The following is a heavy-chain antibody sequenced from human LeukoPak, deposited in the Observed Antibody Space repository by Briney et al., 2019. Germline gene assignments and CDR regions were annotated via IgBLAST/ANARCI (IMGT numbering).Heavy chain of an antibody. CDR3: AVGIAAGTTEGDFDY. CDR2: IIPIFGTA. J-gene: IGHJ4*02. D-gene: IGHD6-13*01. CDR1: GGTFSSYA. Sequence: SVKVSCKASGGTFSSYAISWVRRAPGQGLEWMGGIIPIFGTANYAQKFQGRVTITADESTSTAYMELSSLRSEDTAVYYCAVGIAAGTTEGDFDYWGQGTLVTVSS. V-gene: IGHV1-69*13.